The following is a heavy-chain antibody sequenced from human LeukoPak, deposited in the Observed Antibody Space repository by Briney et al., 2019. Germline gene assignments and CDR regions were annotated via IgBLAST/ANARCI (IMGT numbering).Heavy chain of an antibody. J-gene: IGHJ6*03. Sequence: PSETLSLTCTVSGGSISSGSYYWSWIRQPAGKGLEWIGRIYTSGSTNYYPSLESRVTISVDTSKNQFSLRLSSVTAADTAVYYCAREHSDIVVVYYYYYYMDVWGKGTTVTVSS. CDR1: GGSISSGSYY. CDR2: IYTSGST. V-gene: IGHV4-61*02. CDR3: AREHSDIVVVYYYYYYMDV. D-gene: IGHD2-2*01.